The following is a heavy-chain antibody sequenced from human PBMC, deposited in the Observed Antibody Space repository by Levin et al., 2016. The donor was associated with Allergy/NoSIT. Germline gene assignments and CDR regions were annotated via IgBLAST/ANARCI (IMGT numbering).Heavy chain of an antibody. D-gene: IGHD1-26*01. CDR3: AGHCFTGSYSGILP. V-gene: IGHV3-23*01. Sequence: GGSLRLSCAASGFTFSDYAMSWVRQAPGKGLDWVSAISASGDRTYYADSVKGRFTISRDNSKNTLYLQMNSLSAEDTAAYYCAGHCFTGSYSGILPWGRGTLVTVSS. CDR1: GFTFSDYA. J-gene: IGHJ5*02. CDR2: ISASGDRT.